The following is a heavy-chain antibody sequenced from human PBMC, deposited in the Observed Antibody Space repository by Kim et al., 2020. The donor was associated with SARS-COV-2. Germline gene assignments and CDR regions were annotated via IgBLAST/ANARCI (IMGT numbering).Heavy chain of an antibody. V-gene: IGHV1-18*01. J-gene: IGHJ4*02. CDR3: ARAGWSAGTVNDY. D-gene: IGHD6-13*01. Sequence: YAQKLQGRVTMTTDTSTSTAYMELRSLRSDDTAVYYCARAGWSAGTVNDYWGQGTLVTVSS.